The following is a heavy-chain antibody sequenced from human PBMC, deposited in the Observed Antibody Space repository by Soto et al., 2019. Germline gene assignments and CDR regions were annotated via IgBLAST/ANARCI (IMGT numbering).Heavy chain of an antibody. Sequence: SVKVSCKASGFTFTSSAVQWVRQARGQRLEWIGWIVVGSGNTNYAQKFQERVTITRDMSTSTAYMELSSLRSEDTAVYYCAASSVSAPDDSSGDDAFDIWGQGTMVTVSS. J-gene: IGHJ3*02. V-gene: IGHV1-58*01. CDR2: IVVGSGNT. CDR1: GFTFTSSA. D-gene: IGHD3-22*01. CDR3: AASSVSAPDDSSGDDAFDI.